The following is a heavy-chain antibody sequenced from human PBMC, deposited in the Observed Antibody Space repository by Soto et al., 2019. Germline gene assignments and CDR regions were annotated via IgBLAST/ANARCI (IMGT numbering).Heavy chain of an antibody. Sequence: QVQLQESGPGLVKPSQTLSLTCTVSGGSISSGDYYWSWIRQPPGTCLEWIGYISYRGSTYYNPSLKSRVTISVDTSKNQFSLNLSSVTAADTAVYYCACATGDYVDFDYWGQGTLVTVSS. CDR2: ISYRGST. CDR3: ACATGDYVDFDY. D-gene: IGHD4-17*01. J-gene: IGHJ4*02. V-gene: IGHV4-30-4*01. CDR1: GGSISSGDYY.